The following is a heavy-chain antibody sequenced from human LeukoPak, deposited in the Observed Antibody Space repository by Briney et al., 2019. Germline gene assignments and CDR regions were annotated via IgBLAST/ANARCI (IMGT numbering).Heavy chain of an antibody. V-gene: IGHV1-8*01. CDR2: MNPNSGKT. CDR3: ATRGHYYYYYMDV. D-gene: IGHD3-10*01. Sequence: WASVKVSCKASGYTFTSYDTNWVRQVTGQGLEWMGWMNPNSGKTGYAQEFQGRVTTTTNTSISTPYMEMSSLRSEDTALYYSATRGHYYYYYMDVWGKGTTVTVSS. J-gene: IGHJ6*03. CDR1: GYTFTSYD.